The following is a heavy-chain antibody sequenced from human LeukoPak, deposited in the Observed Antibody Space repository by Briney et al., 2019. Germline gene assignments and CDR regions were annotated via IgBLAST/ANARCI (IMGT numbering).Heavy chain of an antibody. CDR3: AKDGSYDYGSWFDP. V-gene: IGHV3-30*02. CDR1: GFTFSNYG. J-gene: IGHJ5*02. Sequence: GGSLRLSCAASGFTFSNYGMHWVRQAPGKGLEGVAFVRYDGSSEYYADSVKGRFTISRDNSKNTLDLQMISLRAEDTAVYYCAKDGSYDYGSWFDPWGQGTLVTVSS. D-gene: IGHD3-10*01. CDR2: VRYDGSSE.